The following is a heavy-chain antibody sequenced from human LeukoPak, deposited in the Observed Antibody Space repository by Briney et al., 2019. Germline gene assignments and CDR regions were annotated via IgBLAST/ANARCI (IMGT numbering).Heavy chain of an antibody. Sequence: GGSLRLSCAASGFTVSSNYMSWVRQAPGKGLEWVSVIYSGGSTYYADSVKGRFTISRDNSKNTLYLQMNSLRAEGTAVYYCARDISSGYYNDYWGQGTLVTVSS. CDR3: ARDISSGYYNDY. CDR2: IYSGGST. CDR1: GFTVSSNY. V-gene: IGHV3-66*01. J-gene: IGHJ4*02. D-gene: IGHD3-22*01.